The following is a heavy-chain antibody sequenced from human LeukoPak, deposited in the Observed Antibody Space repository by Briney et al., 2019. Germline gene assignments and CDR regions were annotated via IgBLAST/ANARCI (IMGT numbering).Heavy chain of an antibody. CDR3: ARDLGQYYDTSDNWFDP. CDR1: GFTFSSYG. CDR2: INSDGINT. J-gene: IGHJ5*02. D-gene: IGHD3-22*01. Sequence: GGSLRLSCAASGFTFSSYGMNWVRQAPGKGLEWVSRINSDGINTSYADSVKGRFTISRDNAKNTLNLQMNSLRAEDTAVYYCARDLGQYYDTSDNWFDPWGQGTLVTVSS. V-gene: IGHV3-74*01.